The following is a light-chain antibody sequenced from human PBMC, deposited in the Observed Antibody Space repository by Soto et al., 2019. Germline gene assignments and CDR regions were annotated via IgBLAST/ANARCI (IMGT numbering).Light chain of an antibody. CDR2: SND. Sequence: QSVLTQPPSASGTPGQRVTISCSGSSSNIGGNSVIWYQQLPGTAPKLLIYSNDQRPSGVPDRFSGSKSGASASLAISGLPSDDEADYYCAAWDDSLYGVVFGGGTKLTVL. V-gene: IGLV1-44*01. CDR3: AAWDDSLYGVV. J-gene: IGLJ3*02. CDR1: SSNIGGNS.